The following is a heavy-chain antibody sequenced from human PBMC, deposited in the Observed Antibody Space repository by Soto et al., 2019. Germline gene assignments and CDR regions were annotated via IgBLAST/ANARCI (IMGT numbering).Heavy chain of an antibody. CDR2: IWYDGGTK. CDR1: GFTFYTYG. D-gene: IGHD3-16*02. V-gene: IGHV3-30*02. CDR3: ARESRSSDFDY. Sequence: GGSLRLSCAASGFTFYTYGMHWVRQVPGKGLQWVAIIWYDGGTKYYADSVRGRFTVSRDNSKNTLYLQMNSLRAEDTAVYYCARESRSSDFDYWGQGTLVTVSS. J-gene: IGHJ4*02.